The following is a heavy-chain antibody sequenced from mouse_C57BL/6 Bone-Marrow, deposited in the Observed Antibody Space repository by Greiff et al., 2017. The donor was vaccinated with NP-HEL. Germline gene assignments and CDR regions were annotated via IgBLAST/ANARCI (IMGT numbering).Heavy chain of an antibody. CDR1: GYTFTDYE. J-gene: IGHJ3*01. CDR3: TREAAYYDYDGAY. Sequence: QVQLKESGAELVRPGASVTLSCKASGYTFTDYEMHWVKQTPVHGLEWIGAIDPETGGTAYNQKFKGKAILTAAKSSSTAYMELRSLTSEDSAVYYCTREAAYYDYDGAYWGQGTLVTVSA. D-gene: IGHD2-4*01. V-gene: IGHV1-15*01. CDR2: IDPETGGT.